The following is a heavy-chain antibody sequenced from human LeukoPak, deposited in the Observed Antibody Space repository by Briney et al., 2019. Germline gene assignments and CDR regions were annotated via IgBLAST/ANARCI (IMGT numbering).Heavy chain of an antibody. CDR2: INPTGDST. CDR1: GYXFSSYH. D-gene: IGHD2-15*01. CDR3: ARGLSADTPGRYYYDGMDV. Sequence: ASVKVSCKSSGYXFSSYHMCWVRQAPGQGLEWMGTINPTGDSTTYAQKFQGRVTVTRDTSTNTLYMDLYSLRSEDTAVYYCARGLSADTPGRYYYDGMDVWGQGTTVTVSS. J-gene: IGHJ6*02. V-gene: IGHV1-46*01.